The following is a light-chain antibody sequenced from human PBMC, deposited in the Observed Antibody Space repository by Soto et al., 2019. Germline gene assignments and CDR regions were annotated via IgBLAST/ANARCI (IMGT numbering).Light chain of an antibody. V-gene: IGLV1-51*01. CDR2: DNY. CDR1: SSNIGDNY. Sequence: QAVLTQPPSMSAARGQRVTISCSGTSSNIGDNYVSWYRQLPGTAPELLIYDNYKRPSGIPDRFSGSKSGTSATLGITGLQTGDEADYYCGTWDTSLSNWVFGGGTQLTVL. J-gene: IGLJ3*02. CDR3: GTWDTSLSNWV.